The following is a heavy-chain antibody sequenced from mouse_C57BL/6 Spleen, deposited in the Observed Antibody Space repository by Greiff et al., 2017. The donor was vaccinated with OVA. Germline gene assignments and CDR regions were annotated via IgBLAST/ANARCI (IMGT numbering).Heavy chain of an antibody. CDR1: GFTFSDFY. V-gene: IGHV7-1*01. CDR2: SRNKANDYTT. CDR3: ARGGGFLRFAC. D-gene: IGHD2-10*01. Sequence: EVKLMESGGGLVQSGRSLRLSCATSGFTFSDFYMEWVRQAPGKGLEWIAASRNKANDYTTEYSASVKGRFIVSRDTSQSILYRQMNDLRAEDTAIYYCARGGGFLRFACRGQGTLVTVSA. J-gene: IGHJ3*01.